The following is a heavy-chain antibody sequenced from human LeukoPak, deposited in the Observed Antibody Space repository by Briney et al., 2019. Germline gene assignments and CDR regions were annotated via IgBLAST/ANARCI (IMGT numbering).Heavy chain of an antibody. J-gene: IGHJ4*02. CDR2: ITGDSAHI. Sequence: GGSLRLSCAASGFTFSSYTMNWVRQAPGKGLEWVSSITGDSAHIFYADSVQGRFIISRDDATKSLYLQMSGLTAEDTAVYYCARIVSGWSFDYWGQGTLVTVSS. CDR1: GFTFSSYT. CDR3: ARIVSGWSFDY. D-gene: IGHD6-19*01. V-gene: IGHV3-21*01.